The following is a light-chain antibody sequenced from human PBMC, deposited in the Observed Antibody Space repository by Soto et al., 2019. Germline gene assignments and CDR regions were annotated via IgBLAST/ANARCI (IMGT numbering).Light chain of an antibody. CDR2: GAS. V-gene: IGKV3-15*01. J-gene: IGKJ5*01. CDR3: QQYYNWPPRIT. CDR1: QSVSGSY. Sequence: EIVLTQSPGTLSLSPGERATLSCRASQSVSGSYLAWYQQKPGQAPRLLIYGASTRATGVPARFSGRGSGTEFTLTISSLQSEDFAVYYCQQYYNWPPRITFGQGTRLEIK.